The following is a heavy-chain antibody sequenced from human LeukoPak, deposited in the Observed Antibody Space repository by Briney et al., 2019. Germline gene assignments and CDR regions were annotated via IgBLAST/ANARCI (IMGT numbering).Heavy chain of an antibody. V-gene: IGHV4-30-4*08. Sequence: SQTLSLTCTVSGGSISSGDYYWSWIRQPPGKGLEWIGYIYYSGSTYYNPSLKSRVTISVDTSKNQFSLKLSSMTAADTAVHYCASTTIFGVVTDDNWFDPWGQGTLVTVSS. CDR1: GGSISSGDYY. J-gene: IGHJ5*02. CDR2: IYYSGST. CDR3: ASTTIFGVVTDDNWFDP. D-gene: IGHD3-3*01.